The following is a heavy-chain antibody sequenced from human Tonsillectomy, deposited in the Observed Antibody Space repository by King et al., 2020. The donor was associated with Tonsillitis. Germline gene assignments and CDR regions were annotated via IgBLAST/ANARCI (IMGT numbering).Heavy chain of an antibody. D-gene: IGHD6-13*01. V-gene: IGHV5-51*01. CDR3: ARLRSSWKDAFDI. CDR2: IDPGDSDT. Sequence: QLVQSGAEVKKPGESLKISCKGSGYSFTSYWIGWVRQMPGKGREWMGIIDPGDSDTSYSPSFQGQVTITADKPISTAYLQGSSRKASDTAMYYCARLRSSWKDAFDIWGQGTMVTVSS. J-gene: IGHJ3*02. CDR1: GYSFTSYW.